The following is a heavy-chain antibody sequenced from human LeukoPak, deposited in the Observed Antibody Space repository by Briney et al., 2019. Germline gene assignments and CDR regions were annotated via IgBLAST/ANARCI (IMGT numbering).Heavy chain of an antibody. J-gene: IGHJ4*02. CDR3: ASTAQNTVVVVPAAPFGY. V-gene: IGHV1-69*13. CDR2: IIPIFGTA. CDR1: GGTLRDCA. D-gene: IGHD2-2*01. Sequence: SVKVSCRASGGTLRDCAISWVRQAPGQGLEWMGGIIPIFGTANYAQKFQGRVTITADESTSTAYMELSSLRSEDTAVYYCASTAQNTVVVVPAAPFGYWGQGTLVTVSS.